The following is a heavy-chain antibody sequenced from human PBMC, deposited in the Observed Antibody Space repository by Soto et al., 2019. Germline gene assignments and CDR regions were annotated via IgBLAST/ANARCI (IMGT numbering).Heavy chain of an antibody. CDR3: AKLPSGDYEVDYGMDV. CDR1: GFTFSSYG. Sequence: QVQLVESGGGVVQPGRSLRLSCAASGFTFSSYGMHWVRQTPGKGLEWVAVISYDGSNKYYADSVKGRFTISRDNSKNTLYLQMNSLRAEDTAVYYCAKLPSGDYEVDYGMDVWGQGTTVTVS. CDR2: ISYDGSNK. J-gene: IGHJ6*02. D-gene: IGHD4-17*01. V-gene: IGHV3-30*18.